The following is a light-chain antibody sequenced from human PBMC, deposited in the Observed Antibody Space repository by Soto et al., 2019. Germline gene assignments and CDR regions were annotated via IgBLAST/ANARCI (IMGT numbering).Light chain of an antibody. J-gene: IGKJ1*01. Sequence: IVLTQSPGTLSSSPGERATLSCRASQSVSTNNLAWYQQRPGQAPRLLIYGASRRATGIPDRFSGSGSGTDFTLTISRLEPEDFAVYFCQQYGDRPRTFGQGTKVDNK. CDR1: QSVSTNN. V-gene: IGKV3-20*01. CDR3: QQYGDRPRT. CDR2: GAS.